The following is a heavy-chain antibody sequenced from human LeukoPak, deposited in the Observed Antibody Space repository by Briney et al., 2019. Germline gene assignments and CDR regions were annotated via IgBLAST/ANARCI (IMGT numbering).Heavy chain of an antibody. CDR3: ARGPVRLARPYDY. CDR1: GGSLSGAY. D-gene: IGHD3-9*01. J-gene: IGHJ4*02. V-gene: IGHV4-34*01. CDR2: INHTGST. Sequence: SETLSPTCSVQGGSLSGAYWTWIRQPPGKGLEWIGEINHTGSTNYNPSLRSRVTMSADTAKNQFSLNLTSVTAADTAIYYCARGPVRLARPYDYWGQGTLVTVSS.